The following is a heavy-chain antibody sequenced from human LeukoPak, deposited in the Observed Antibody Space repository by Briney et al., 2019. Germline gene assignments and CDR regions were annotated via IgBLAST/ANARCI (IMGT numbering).Heavy chain of an antibody. Sequence: PGRSLRLSCAASGFTFSSYAMHWVRQAPGKGLEWVAVTSYDGSNKYYADSVKGRFTISRDNSKNTLYLQMNSLRVDDTAVYYCVRDGEVAGNMDHWGQGILVTVSS. CDR3: VRDGEVAGNMDH. CDR1: GFTFSSYA. J-gene: IGHJ4*02. V-gene: IGHV3-30-3*01. D-gene: IGHD2-15*01. CDR2: TSYDGSNK.